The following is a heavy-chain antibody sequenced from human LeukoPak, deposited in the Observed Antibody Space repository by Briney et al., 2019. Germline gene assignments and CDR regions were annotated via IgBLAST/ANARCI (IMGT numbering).Heavy chain of an antibody. CDR3: ARVPDSGDYLRFDY. CDR2: IYSGNST. CDR1: GFTFSSYW. J-gene: IGHJ4*02. V-gene: IGHV3-53*01. Sequence: PGGSLRLSCAASGFTFSSYWMSWVRQAPGKGLEWVSVIYSGNSTYYADSVKGRFTISRDKSKNTLYLQMNSLRAEDTAVYYCARVPDSGDYLRFDYWGQGTLVTVSS. D-gene: IGHD4-17*01.